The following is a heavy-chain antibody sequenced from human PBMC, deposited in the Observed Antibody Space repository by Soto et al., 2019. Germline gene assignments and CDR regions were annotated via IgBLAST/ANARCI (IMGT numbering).Heavy chain of an antibody. D-gene: IGHD2-8*01. CDR2: IDNGATTI. V-gene: IGHV3-48*04. J-gene: IGHJ4*01. Sequence: EVQLVESGGGLVQPGGSLRLSCAASGFTFRRYGMTWTRQAPGMGLEWVAHIDNGATTISYAGSVRGRFTISRDNARNTLYLQMNSLRAEDTTIYYCAADHEGVEDFDSSAHVNIVTLAS. CDR1: GFTFRRYG. CDR3: AADHEGVEDFDS.